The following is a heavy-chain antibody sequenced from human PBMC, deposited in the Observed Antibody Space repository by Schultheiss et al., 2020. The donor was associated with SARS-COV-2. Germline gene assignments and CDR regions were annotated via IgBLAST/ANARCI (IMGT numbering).Heavy chain of an antibody. J-gene: IGHJ4*02. V-gene: IGHV4-38-2*01. D-gene: IGHD4-23*01. CDR2: INHSGST. CDR3: ARVGTVDDY. Sequence: GSLRLSCAVSGYSISSGYYWGWIRQPPGKGLEWIGEINHSGSTNYNPSLKSRVTISVDTSKNQFSLKLSSVTAADTAVYYCARVGTVDDYWGQGTLVTVSS. CDR1: GYSISSGYY.